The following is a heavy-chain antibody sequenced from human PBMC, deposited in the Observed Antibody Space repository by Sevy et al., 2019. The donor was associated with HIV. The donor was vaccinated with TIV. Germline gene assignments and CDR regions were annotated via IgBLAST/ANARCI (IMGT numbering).Heavy chain of an antibody. CDR3: ARAHWGSGEVKV. CDR2: ISSSSSYI. Sequence: GGSLRLSCAASGFTFSSYSMNWVRQAPGKGLEWVSSISSSSSYIYYADSVKGRFTISRDNAKNSLYLQMNSLRAEDTAVYYCARAHWGSGEVKVGGQGTMVTVSS. V-gene: IGHV3-21*01. D-gene: IGHD3-10*01. J-gene: IGHJ3*01. CDR1: GFTFSSYS.